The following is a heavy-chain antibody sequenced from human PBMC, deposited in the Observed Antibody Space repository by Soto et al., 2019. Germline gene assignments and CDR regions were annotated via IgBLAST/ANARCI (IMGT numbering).Heavy chain of an antibody. CDR2: TYYRSKWYN. CDR3: ARDRRLGYCSSTSCNDAFDI. D-gene: IGHD2-2*01. J-gene: IGHJ3*02. Sequence: PSQTLSLTCAISGDSVSSTSAAWNWIRQSPSRGLEWLGRTYYRSKWYNDYAVSVKSRITINPDTSKNQFSLQLNSVTPEDTAVYYCARDRRLGYCSSTSCNDAFDIWGQGTXVTVS. CDR1: GDSVSSTSAA. V-gene: IGHV6-1*01.